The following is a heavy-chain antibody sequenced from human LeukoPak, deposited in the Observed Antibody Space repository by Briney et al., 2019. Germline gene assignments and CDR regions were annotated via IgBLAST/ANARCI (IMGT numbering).Heavy chain of an antibody. D-gene: IGHD3-10*01. J-gene: IGHJ4*02. V-gene: IGHV4-39*01. CDR3: ARRMWFGELYYFDY. Sequence: KASETLSLTCTDSGGSISSSSYYWGWIRQPPGKGLEWIGSIYYSGSTYYNPSLKSRVTISVDTSKNQFSLKLSSVTAADTAVYYCARRMWFGELYYFDYWGQGTLVTVSS. CDR2: IYYSGST. CDR1: GGSISSSSYY.